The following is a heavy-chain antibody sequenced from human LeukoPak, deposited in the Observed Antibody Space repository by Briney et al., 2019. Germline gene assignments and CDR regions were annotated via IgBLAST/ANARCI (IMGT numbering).Heavy chain of an antibody. J-gene: IGHJ4*02. V-gene: IGHV5-51*01. CDR2: IYPADSGT. CDR3: ARGSPYFDH. CDR1: GYSFSSYW. Sequence: GESLKISCKGSGYSFSSYWIAWVRQMPGKGLEWMGIIYPADSGTRYSPSFQGQVTISADDSISTAYLQWSSLRASDTAMYYCARGSPYFDHWGQGTLVTVSS. D-gene: IGHD3-10*01.